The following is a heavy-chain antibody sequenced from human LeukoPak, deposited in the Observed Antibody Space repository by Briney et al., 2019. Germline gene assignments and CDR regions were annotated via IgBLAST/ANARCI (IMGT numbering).Heavy chain of an antibody. J-gene: IGHJ6*02. CDR1: GYTFTSYD. V-gene: IGHV1-8*01. CDR2: MNPNSGNT. CDR3: ARVSPTSDYGDYVVRYYYYGMDV. D-gene: IGHD4-17*01. Sequence: GASVKVSCKASGYTFTSYDINWVRQATGQGLEWMGWMNPNSGNTGHAQKFQGRVTMTRNTSISTAYMELSSLRSEDTAVYYCARVSPTSDYGDYVVRYYYYGMDVWGQGTTVTVSS.